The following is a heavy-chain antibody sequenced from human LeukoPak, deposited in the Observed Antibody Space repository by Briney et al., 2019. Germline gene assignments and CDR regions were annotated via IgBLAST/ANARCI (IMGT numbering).Heavy chain of an antibody. V-gene: IGHV3-23*01. CDR3: AKVTIPRQSGG. Sequence: GGSLRLSCAASGFTFSSYAMSWVRQAPGKGLGWVSAISGSGGSTYYADSVKGRFTISRDNSKNTLYLQMNSLRAEDTAVYYCAKVTIPRQSGGWGQGTLVTVSS. CDR2: ISGSGGST. J-gene: IGHJ4*02. CDR1: GFTFSSYA. D-gene: IGHD4-23*01.